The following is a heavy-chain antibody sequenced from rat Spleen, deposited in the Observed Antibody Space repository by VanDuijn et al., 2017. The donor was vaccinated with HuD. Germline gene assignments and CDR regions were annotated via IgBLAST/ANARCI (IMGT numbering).Heavy chain of an antibody. CDR1: GFTFNNYW. D-gene: IGHD1-4*01. Sequence: EVQLMESGGGLVQPGRSLKLSCVASGFTFNNYWMTWIRQAPGKGLEWVASITNTGGSTYYPDSVKGRFTISRDNAKSTLCLQMNSLRSEDTATYYCTRLPGYKEYFDYWGQGVMVTVSS. J-gene: IGHJ2*01. V-gene: IGHV5-31*01. CDR2: ITNTGGST. CDR3: TRLPGYKEYFDY.